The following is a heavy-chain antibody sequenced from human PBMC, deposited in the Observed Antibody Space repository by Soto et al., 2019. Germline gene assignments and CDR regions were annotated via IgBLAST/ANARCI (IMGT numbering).Heavy chain of an antibody. J-gene: IGHJ6*02. CDR2: IYPGDSDT. Sequence: GESLKISCKGSGYSFTSYWIGWVRQMPGKGLEWMGIIYPGDSDTRYSPSFQGQVTISADKSISTAYLQWSSLKASDTAMYYCARRLRVVVRGDHGMDVWGQGTTVTVSS. CDR1: GYSFTSYW. V-gene: IGHV5-51*01. D-gene: IGHD3-10*01. CDR3: ARRLRVVVRGDHGMDV.